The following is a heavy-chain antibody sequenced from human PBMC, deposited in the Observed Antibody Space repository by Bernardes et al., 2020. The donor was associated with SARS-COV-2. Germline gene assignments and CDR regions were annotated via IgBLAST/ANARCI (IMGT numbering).Heavy chain of an antibody. V-gene: IGHV3-21*04. D-gene: IGHD4-17*01. CDR3: ARSRDYGDFGGSLRGYYFDS. CDR1: GFTFSGYT. Sequence: GGSLRLSCAASGFTFSGYTMNWVRQAPGKGLEWVSSISTSSSYIYYADSLKGRLTISRDNSKNTLYLQMNSLRAEDTAVYYCARSRDYGDFGGSLRGYYFDSWGLGTMVTV. CDR2: ISTSSSYI. J-gene: IGHJ4*03.